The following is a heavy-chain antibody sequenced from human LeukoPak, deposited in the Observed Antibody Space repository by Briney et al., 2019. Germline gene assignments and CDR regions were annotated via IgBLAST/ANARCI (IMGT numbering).Heavy chain of an antibody. V-gene: IGHV3-53*01. D-gene: IGHD2-15*01. CDR1: GFTVSSNY. Sequence: GSLRLSCAASGFTVSSNYMSWVRQAPGKGLEWVSVIYSGGSTYYADSVKGRFTISRDNSKNTLYLQMNSLRAEDTAVYYCAKGSCSGGSCYSFDYWGQGTLVTVSS. J-gene: IGHJ4*02. CDR3: AKGSCSGGSCYSFDY. CDR2: IYSGGST.